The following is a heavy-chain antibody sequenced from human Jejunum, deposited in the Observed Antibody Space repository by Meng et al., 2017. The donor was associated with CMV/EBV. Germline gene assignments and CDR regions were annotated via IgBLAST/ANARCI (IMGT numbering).Heavy chain of an antibody. V-gene: IGHV4-30-4*01. CDR3: ASGSGNYNVLGTWFDP. CDR1: SITPGGYY. CDR2: ISYRGRT. Sequence: SITPGGYYWSWIRQPPGRGLEWVAYISYRGRTFYNPSLQSRVVISLDTSKNQFSLRVNSVTAADTALYYCASGSGNYNVLGTWFDPWGQGSLVTVSS. D-gene: IGHD3-10*01. J-gene: IGHJ5*02.